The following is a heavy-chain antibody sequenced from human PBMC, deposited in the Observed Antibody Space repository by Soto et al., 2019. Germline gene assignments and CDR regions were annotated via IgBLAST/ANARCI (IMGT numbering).Heavy chain of an antibody. CDR1: GGTFSSYT. CDR2: IIPILGIA. J-gene: IGHJ4*02. D-gene: IGHD2-15*01. V-gene: IGHV1-69*08. CDR3: AKDSGGQDGDY. Sequence: QVQLVQSGAEVKKPGSSVKVSCKASGGTFSSYTISWVRQAPGQGLEWMGRIIPILGIADYAQKFQGRVTITADKSASTAYIELSSLRSADTAVYYCAKDSGGQDGDYWGQGTLVTVSS.